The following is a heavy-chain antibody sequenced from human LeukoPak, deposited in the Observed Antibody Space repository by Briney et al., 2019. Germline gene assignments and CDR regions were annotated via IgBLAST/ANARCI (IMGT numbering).Heavy chain of an antibody. Sequence: ASVKVSCKASGYTFTGYYIHWVRQAPGQGLEWMGWINPKSGDTNYAQKFQGRVTMTRDTSINTAYMELSRLRSDDTAVYYCARGVAAYTYYADSSGYDWGQGTLLTVSS. CDR1: GYTFTGYY. CDR2: INPKSGDT. J-gene: IGHJ4*02. V-gene: IGHV1-2*02. CDR3: ARGVAAYTYYADSSGYD. D-gene: IGHD3-22*01.